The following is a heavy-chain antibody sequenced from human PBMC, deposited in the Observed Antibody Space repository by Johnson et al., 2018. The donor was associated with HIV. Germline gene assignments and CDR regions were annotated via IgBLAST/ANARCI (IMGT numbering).Heavy chain of an antibody. CDR3: ARDGESQQLPLGDAFDV. CDR2: LYSGGNT. D-gene: IGHD6-13*01. J-gene: IGHJ3*01. Sequence: VQLVESGGGLVPPGGSLRLSCAASGFTVSSTYMSWVRQAPGKGLEWVSVLYSGGNTYYADSVRGRFTISRDNSKNTLYLQMSSLKVEDTAMYYCARDGESQQLPLGDAFDVWGQGTMVIVSS. V-gene: IGHV3-66*01. CDR1: GFTVSSTY.